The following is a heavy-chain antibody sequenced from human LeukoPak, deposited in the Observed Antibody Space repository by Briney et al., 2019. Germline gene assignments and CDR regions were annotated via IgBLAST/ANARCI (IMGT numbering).Heavy chain of an antibody. CDR2: ITGSGGDT. Sequence: GGSLRLSCAASGFTFSSYAMNWARQAPGKGLEWVSTITGSGGDTYYADSVKGRFTISRDNSKNTLYLQMNSLRAEDTAIYYCAKDPYVGGGYHFDIWGQGSLVTVSS. CDR3: AKDPYVGGGYHFDI. CDR1: GFTFSSYA. V-gene: IGHV3-23*01. D-gene: IGHD3-22*01. J-gene: IGHJ4*02.